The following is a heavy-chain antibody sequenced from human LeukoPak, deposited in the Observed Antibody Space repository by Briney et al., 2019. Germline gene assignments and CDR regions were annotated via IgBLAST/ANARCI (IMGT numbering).Heavy chain of an antibody. CDR1: GFTVGSNY. CDR2: IYSGGST. J-gene: IGHJ4*03. CDR3: ASLVGATYFDY. V-gene: IGHV3-53*01. Sequence: QTGGSLRLSCAASGFTVGSNYMSWVRQAPGKGLEWVSVIYSGGSTYYADSVKGRFTISRDNSKNTLYLQMNSLRAEDTAVYYCASLVGATYFDYWGQGTMVTVSS. D-gene: IGHD1-26*01.